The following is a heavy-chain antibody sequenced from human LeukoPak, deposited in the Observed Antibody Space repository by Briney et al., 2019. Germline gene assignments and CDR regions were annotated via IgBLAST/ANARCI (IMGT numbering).Heavy chain of an antibody. CDR1: GLTFSNAW. V-gene: IGHV3-15*01. J-gene: IGHJ6*02. D-gene: IGHD2-15*01. CDR3: TTLHCSGGSCYLPPYYYYYGMDV. CDR2: IKSKTDGGTT. Sequence: GGSLRLSCAASGLTFSNAWMIWVRQAPGKGLEWVGRIKSKTDGGTTDYAAPVKGRFTISRDDSKNTLYLQMNSLQTEDTAVYYCTTLHCSGGSCYLPPYYYYYGMDVWGQGTTVTVSS.